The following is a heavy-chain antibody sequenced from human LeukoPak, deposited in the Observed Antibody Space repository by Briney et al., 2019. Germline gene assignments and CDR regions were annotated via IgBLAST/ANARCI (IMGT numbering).Heavy chain of an antibody. Sequence: GASVKVSCKASGYTFTSYDINWVRQATGQGVEGMGWVNLNSGNTGYAQKFQGKVTMTRSTYISTAYMELSSVRSEDTAVYYCARGAYYYDSSGYTLYYFDYWGQGTLVPSPQ. J-gene: IGHJ4*02. V-gene: IGHV1-8*01. CDR1: GYTFTSYD. CDR2: VNLNSGNT. D-gene: IGHD3-22*01. CDR3: ARGAYYYDSSGYTLYYFDY.